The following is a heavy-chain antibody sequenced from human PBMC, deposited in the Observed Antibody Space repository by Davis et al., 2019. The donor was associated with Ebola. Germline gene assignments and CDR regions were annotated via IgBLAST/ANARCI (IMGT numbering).Heavy chain of an antibody. D-gene: IGHD1-26*01. J-gene: IGHJ4*02. CDR1: GYSFTSYW. Sequence: PGGSLRPSCKGPGYSFTSYWISWVRQLPGKGLEWMGRIDPSDSYTNYSPSFKGHVTISADKSISTAYLQWSSLKASDTAMYYCARLGASDYYFDYWGQGTLVTVSS. V-gene: IGHV5-10-1*01. CDR3: ARLGASDYYFDY. CDR2: IDPSDSYT.